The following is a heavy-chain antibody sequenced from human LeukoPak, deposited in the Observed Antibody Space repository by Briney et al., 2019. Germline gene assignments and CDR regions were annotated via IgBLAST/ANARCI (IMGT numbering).Heavy chain of an antibody. CDR2: IYYSGST. J-gene: IGHJ4*02. CDR3: ARMAAVESPFIGGY. V-gene: IGHV4-39*07. Sequence: PSETLSLTCTVSGGSVDSGSYYWGWIRQPPGKGLEWIGSIYYSGSTYYNPSLKSRVTISVDTSKNQFSLKLSSVTAADTAVYYCARMAAVESPFIGGYWGQGTLVTVSS. D-gene: IGHD6-19*01. CDR1: GGSVDSGSYY.